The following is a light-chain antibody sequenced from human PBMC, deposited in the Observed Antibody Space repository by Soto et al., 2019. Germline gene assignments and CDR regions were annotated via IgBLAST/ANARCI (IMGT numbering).Light chain of an antibody. CDR3: QQRSNWPPGYT. Sequence: EIVLTQSPATLSLSPGERATLSCRASQSVSSYLAWYQQKPGQAPRLLIYDASNRATGIPARFSGSGSGTDFTLTISSLEPEDFAVDYCQQRSNWPPGYTFGQGTKLEIK. CDR1: QSVSSY. CDR2: DAS. J-gene: IGKJ2*01. V-gene: IGKV3-11*01.